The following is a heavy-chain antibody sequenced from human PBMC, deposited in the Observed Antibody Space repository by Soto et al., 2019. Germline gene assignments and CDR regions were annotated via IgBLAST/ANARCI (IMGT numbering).Heavy chain of an antibody. Sequence: SETLSLTCAVSGGSISSSNWLIWVRQPPGKGLEWIGEIYHSGSTNYNPSFKSRVTLSVDKSKNQFSLKLSSVTAADTAVYYCATRPGGGLDLWGQGXLVTVYS. CDR2: IYHSGST. J-gene: IGHJ5*02. D-gene: IGHD2-15*01. CDR3: ATRPGGGLDL. V-gene: IGHV4-4*02. CDR1: GGSISSSNW.